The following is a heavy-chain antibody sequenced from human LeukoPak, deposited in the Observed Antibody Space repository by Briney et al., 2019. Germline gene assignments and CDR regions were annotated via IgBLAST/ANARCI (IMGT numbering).Heavy chain of an antibody. D-gene: IGHD7-27*01. CDR2: IYTGGDT. CDR1: GFIVSSYY. V-gene: IGHV3-53*01. Sequence: GGSLRLSCAASGFIVSSYYMSWVRQAPGKGLEWVSVIYTGGDTYYADSVKGRFTISRDNAKNSLYLQMNSLRAEDTAVYYCAREWGSSDAFDIWGQGTMVTVSS. J-gene: IGHJ3*02. CDR3: AREWGSSDAFDI.